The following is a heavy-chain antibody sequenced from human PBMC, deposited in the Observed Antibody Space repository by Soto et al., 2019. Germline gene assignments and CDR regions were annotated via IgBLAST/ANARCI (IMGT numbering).Heavy chain of an antibody. D-gene: IGHD5-12*01. CDR3: ARRRDGYNYVDY. J-gene: IGHJ4*02. V-gene: IGHV1-46*01. Sequence: QVQLVQSGAEVKKPGASVKVSCKASGYTFTSYYMHWVRQAPGQWLEWMGILNPSGGSTNYARKFRGRVTMTRDTSTSTVYMELSSLRSEDTAVYYCARRRDGYNYVDYWGRGSLVTVSS. CDR2: LNPSGGST. CDR1: GYTFTSYY.